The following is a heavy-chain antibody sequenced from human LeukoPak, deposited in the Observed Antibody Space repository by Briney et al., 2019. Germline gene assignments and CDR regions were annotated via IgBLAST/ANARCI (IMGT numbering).Heavy chain of an antibody. Sequence: GGSLRLSCAASGFTFSSYSMNWVRQAPGKGLEWLSSISSSSSYIYYADSVKGRFTISRDNAKNSLYLQMNSLRAEDTAVYYCARVLGGYSYGYLGYYFDYWGQGTLVTVSS. CDR3: ARVLGGYSYGYLGYYFDY. J-gene: IGHJ4*02. CDR2: ISSSSSYI. V-gene: IGHV3-21*01. D-gene: IGHD5-18*01. CDR1: GFTFSSYS.